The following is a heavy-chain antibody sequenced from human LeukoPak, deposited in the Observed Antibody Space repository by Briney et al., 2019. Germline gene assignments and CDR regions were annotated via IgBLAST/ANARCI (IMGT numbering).Heavy chain of an antibody. CDR2: ISGSGGST. Sequence: GGSLRLSCAASGFTFSSYNLNWVRQAPGKGLEWVSAISGSGGSTYYADSVKGRFTISRDNSKNTLYLQMNSLRAEGTAVYYCAKCLRTAFTDYWGQGTLVTVSS. CDR1: GFTFSSYN. J-gene: IGHJ4*02. D-gene: IGHD3-16*01. CDR3: AKCLRTAFTDY. V-gene: IGHV3-23*01.